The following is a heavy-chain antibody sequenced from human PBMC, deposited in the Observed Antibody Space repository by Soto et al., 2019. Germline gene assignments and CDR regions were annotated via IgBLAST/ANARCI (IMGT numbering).Heavy chain of an antibody. V-gene: IGHV4-59*01. CDR2: IYYSGST. J-gene: IGHJ6*02. D-gene: IGHD1-20*01. CDR3: ARADNWNNYYYGMDV. Sequence: SETLSLTCTVSGGSISSYYWSWIRQPPGKGLEWIGYIYYSGSTNYNPSLKSRVTISVDTSKNQCSLKLSPVTAADTAVYYCARADNWNNYYYGMDVWGQGTTVTVSS. CDR1: GGSISSYY.